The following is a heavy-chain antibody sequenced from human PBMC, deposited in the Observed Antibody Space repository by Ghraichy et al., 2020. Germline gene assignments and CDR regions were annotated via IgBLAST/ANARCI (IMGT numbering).Heavy chain of an antibody. Sequence: GGSLRLSDVGSAHACTTVSRFHLVYPLLNEIKWVGRIRSHTHGGTAEYAAPVKGRFIISRDDSKDTVYLQMNSLKTEDAALYYCTTDLGNTWYSFSYDYWG. V-gene: IGHV3-15*01. D-gene: IGHD6-13*01. J-gene: IGHJ4*01. CDR1: AHACTTVS. CDR2: IRSHTHGGTA. CDR3: TTDLGNTWYSFSYDY.